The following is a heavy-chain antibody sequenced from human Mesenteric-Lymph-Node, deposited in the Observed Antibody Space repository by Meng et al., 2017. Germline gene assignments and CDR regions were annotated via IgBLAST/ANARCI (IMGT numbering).Heavy chain of an antibody. J-gene: IGHJ5*02. Sequence: QVPLQESGPGLVKPSQTLSLTRTVAGGSISSGGYYWSWIRQHPGKGLEWIGYIYYSGSTYYNPSLKSRVTISIDTSNNQFSLKLSSVTAADTAVYYCARFALGGWYSWFDPWGQGTLVTVSS. CDR1: GGSISSGGYY. CDR3: ARFALGGWYSWFDP. D-gene: IGHD6-19*01. V-gene: IGHV4-31*03. CDR2: IYYSGST.